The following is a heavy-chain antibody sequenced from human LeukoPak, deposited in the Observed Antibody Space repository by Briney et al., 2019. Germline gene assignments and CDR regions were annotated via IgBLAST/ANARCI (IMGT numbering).Heavy chain of an antibody. J-gene: IGHJ4*02. D-gene: IGHD4-11*01. CDR3: ARDERTTVTTVSFWWDY. Sequence: SVRVSCKASGGTFSSYAISWVRQAPGQGLEWMGRIIPIFGTANYAQKFQGRVTIATDGSTSTAYMELSSLRAEDTAVYYCARDERTTVTTVSFWWDYWGQGTLVTVSS. V-gene: IGHV1-69*05. CDR1: GGTFSSYA. CDR2: IIPIFGTA.